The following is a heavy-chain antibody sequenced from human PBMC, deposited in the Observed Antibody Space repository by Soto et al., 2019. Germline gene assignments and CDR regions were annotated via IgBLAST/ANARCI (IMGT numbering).Heavy chain of an antibody. Sequence: PSETLSLTCAVSGASVSYGSYFWSWIRQPPGKGLEWIGYIYHSGSTNYNPSLKRRVTMSLDTSENQLSLKLISVTAADTAVYYCARATGILTGTYSLDYWGQGILVTVSS. V-gene: IGHV4-61*01. CDR2: IYHSGST. J-gene: IGHJ4*02. CDR1: GASVSYGSYF. D-gene: IGHD1-7*01. CDR3: ARATGILTGTYSLDY.